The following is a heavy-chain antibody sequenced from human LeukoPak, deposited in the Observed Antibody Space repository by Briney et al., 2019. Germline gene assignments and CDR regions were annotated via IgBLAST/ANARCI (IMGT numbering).Heavy chain of an antibody. CDR3: ARVGDWNAFVS. D-gene: IGHD1-1*01. Sequence: PSETLSLTCTVAGGSISTYYWSWIRQPPGKGLEWIGYISYTVTSNYNPSLKSRVTISVDTSKNHFSLKLSSVTAADTAVYYCARVGDWNAFVSWGQGTLVTVSS. CDR1: GGSISTYY. CDR2: ISYTVTS. J-gene: IGHJ5*02. V-gene: IGHV4-59*01.